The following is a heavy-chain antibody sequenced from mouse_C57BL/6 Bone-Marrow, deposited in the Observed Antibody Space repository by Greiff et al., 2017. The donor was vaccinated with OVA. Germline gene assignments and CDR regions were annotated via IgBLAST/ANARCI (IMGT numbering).Heavy chain of an antibody. CDR2: SRNKANDYTT. CDR1: GFTFSDFY. CDR3: ARDAFPGYFDV. Sequence: EVMLVESGGGLVQSGRSLRLSCATSGFTFSDFYMEWVRQAPGKGLEWIAASRNKANDYTTEYSASVKGRFIVSRDTSQSILYLQMNALRAEDTAIYYCARDAFPGYFDVWGTGTTVTVSS. V-gene: IGHV7-1*01. J-gene: IGHJ1*03.